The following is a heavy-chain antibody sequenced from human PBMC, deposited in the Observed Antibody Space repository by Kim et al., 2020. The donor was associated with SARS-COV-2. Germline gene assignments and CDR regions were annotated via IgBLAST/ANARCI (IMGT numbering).Heavy chain of an antibody. CDR1: GFTFSNAW. CDR2: IKSKSGGGTT. D-gene: IGHD6-13*01. Sequence: GGSQRLSCAASGFTFSNAWMSWVRQAPGKGLEWVGRIKSKSGGGTTDYAAPVKGRFSMSRDDSKNTLYLQMNSLKTEDTAVYYCTTDICDTWYSYKDDY. CDR3: TTDICDTWYSYKDDY. J-gene: IGHJ4*01. V-gene: IGHV3-15*01.